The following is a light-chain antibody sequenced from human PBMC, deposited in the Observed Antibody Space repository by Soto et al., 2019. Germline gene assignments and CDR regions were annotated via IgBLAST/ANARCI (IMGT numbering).Light chain of an antibody. CDR3: CSYAGQRVV. CDR2: EGN. V-gene: IGLV2-23*01. Sequence: QSALTQPASVSGSPGQSITISCTYNLVSWYQQHPGKAPKRMIYEGNKRPSGVSNRSSGSKSGNTASLTISGLQAEDEADYYCCSYAGQRVVFGGGTKLTVL. CDR1: YNL. J-gene: IGLJ2*01.